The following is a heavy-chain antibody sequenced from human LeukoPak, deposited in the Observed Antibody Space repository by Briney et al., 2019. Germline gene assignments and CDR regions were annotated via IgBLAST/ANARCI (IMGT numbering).Heavy chain of an antibody. CDR2: VYYSGST. Sequence: SETLSLTCTVSGGSISSYYWSWIRQPPGKGLEWIGYVYYSGSTNYNPSLKGRVTISVDTSKNQFSLKLSSVTAADTAVYFWARQRSSTWSLGYWGQGTLVTVSS. V-gene: IGHV4-59*08. D-gene: IGHD6-13*01. CDR3: ARQRSSTWSLGY. CDR1: GGSISSYY. J-gene: IGHJ4*02.